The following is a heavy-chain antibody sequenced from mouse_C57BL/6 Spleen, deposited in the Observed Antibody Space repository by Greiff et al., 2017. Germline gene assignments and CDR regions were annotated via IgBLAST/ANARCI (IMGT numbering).Heavy chain of an antibody. Sequence: EVNVVESGPELVKPGDSVKISCKASGYSFTGYFMNWVMQSHGKSLEWIGRINPYNGDTFYNQKFKGKATLTVDKSSSTAHMELRSLTSEDSAVYYCARWDYYGSPYAMDYWGQGTSVTVSS. CDR1: GYSFTGYF. CDR3: ARWDYYGSPYAMDY. D-gene: IGHD1-1*01. V-gene: IGHV1-20*01. J-gene: IGHJ4*01. CDR2: INPYNGDT.